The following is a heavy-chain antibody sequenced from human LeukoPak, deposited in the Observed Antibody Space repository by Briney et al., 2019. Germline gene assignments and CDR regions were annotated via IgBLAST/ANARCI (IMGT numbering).Heavy chain of an antibody. CDR1: GGSFSGYY. Sequence: SETLSLTCAVYGGSFSGYYWSWIRQPPGKGLEWIGGINHSGSTNYNPSLKSRVTISVDTSKNQFSLKLSSVTAADTAVYYCARGGGVQLERRYYYGMDVWGKGTTVTVSS. V-gene: IGHV4-34*01. J-gene: IGHJ6*04. CDR3: ARGGGVQLERRYYYGMDV. D-gene: IGHD1-1*01. CDR2: INHSGST.